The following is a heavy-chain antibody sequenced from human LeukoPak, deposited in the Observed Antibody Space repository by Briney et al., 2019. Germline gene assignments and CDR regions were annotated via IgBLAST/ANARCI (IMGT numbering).Heavy chain of an antibody. CDR1: GGSISSGGYY. CDR2: IYYSGST. J-gene: IGHJ4*02. Sequence: PSQTLPLTCTVSGGSISSGGYYWSWIRQHPGKGLEWIGYIYYSGSTYYNPSLKSRVTISVDTSKNQFSLKLSSVTAADTAVYYCARDGINYYDSSGYSFFDYWGQGTLVTASS. CDR3: ARDGINYYDSSGYSFFDY. V-gene: IGHV4-31*03. D-gene: IGHD3-22*01.